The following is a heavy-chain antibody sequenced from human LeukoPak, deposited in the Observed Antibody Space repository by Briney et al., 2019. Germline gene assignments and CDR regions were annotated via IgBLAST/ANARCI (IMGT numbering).Heavy chain of an antibody. J-gene: IGHJ4*02. CDR3: VGTYCGGDCYSSFGY. CDR1: GFTFSSYA. CDR2: ISYDGSNK. D-gene: IGHD2-21*02. Sequence: GGSLRLSCAASGFTFSSYAMHWVRQALGKGLEWVAVISYDGSNKYYADSVKGRFTISRDNSKNTLYLQMNSLRAEDTAVYYCVGTYCGGDCYSSFGYWGQGTLVTVSS. V-gene: IGHV3-30-3*01.